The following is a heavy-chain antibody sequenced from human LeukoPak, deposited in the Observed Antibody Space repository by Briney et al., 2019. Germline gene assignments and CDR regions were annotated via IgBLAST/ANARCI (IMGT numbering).Heavy chain of an antibody. CDR1: GGSISSSSYY. Sequence: SETLSLTCTVSGGSISSSSYYWGWIRQPPGKGLEWIGSIYYSGSTYYNPSLKSRVTISVDTSKNQFSLKLSSVTAADTAVYYCARDRWYGYYYYGMDVWGQGTTVTVSS. CDR2: IYYSGST. V-gene: IGHV4-39*02. J-gene: IGHJ6*02. D-gene: IGHD6-13*01. CDR3: ARDRWYGYYYYGMDV.